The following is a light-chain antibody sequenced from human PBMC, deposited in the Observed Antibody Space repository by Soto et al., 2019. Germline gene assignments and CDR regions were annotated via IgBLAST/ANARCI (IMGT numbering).Light chain of an antibody. CDR3: QSYDSSLSLYV. CDR2: GNN. V-gene: IGLV1-40*01. CDR1: SSNIGAGYD. J-gene: IGLJ1*01. Sequence: QPVLTQPPSVSGAPGQRVTISCTGSSSNIGAGYDVHWYQQLPGTAPKLLIYGNNNRPSGVPDRFSGSKSGTSASLAITGLQAEDEADYYCQSYDSSLSLYVFGTGTKVTVL.